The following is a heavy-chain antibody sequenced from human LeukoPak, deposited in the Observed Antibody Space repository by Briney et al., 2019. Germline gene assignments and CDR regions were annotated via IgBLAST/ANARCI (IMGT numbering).Heavy chain of an antibody. CDR2: ISAYNGNT. V-gene: IGHV1-18*01. J-gene: IGHJ4*02. CDR3: ARSRGYGDYVGDY. Sequence: ASVKASCKASGYTFTIYGTSRVRQAPGQGLEWMGWISAYNGNTNYAQKLQGKVTMTTDTSTSTAYMELRSLRSDDTAVYYCARSRGYGDYVGDYWGQGTLVTVSS. D-gene: IGHD4-17*01. CDR1: GYTFTIYG.